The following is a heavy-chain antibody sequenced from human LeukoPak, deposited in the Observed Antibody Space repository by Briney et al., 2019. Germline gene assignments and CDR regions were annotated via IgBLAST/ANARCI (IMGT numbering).Heavy chain of an antibody. CDR1: GFTFDDYA. V-gene: IGHV3-43D*03. Sequence: GGSLRLSCAASGFTFDDYAMHWVRQAPGKGLEWVSLISWDGGSTYYADSVKGRFTISRDNAKNSLYLQMNSLRAEDTAVYYCAKIGDYYGSGSSMDVWGKGTTVTISS. J-gene: IGHJ6*03. D-gene: IGHD3-10*01. CDR3: AKIGDYYGSGSSMDV. CDR2: ISWDGGST.